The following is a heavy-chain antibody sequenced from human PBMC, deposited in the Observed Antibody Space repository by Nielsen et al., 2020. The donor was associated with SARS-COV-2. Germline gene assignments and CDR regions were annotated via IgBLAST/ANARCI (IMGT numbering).Heavy chain of an antibody. CDR2: ISGSSTYT. V-gene: IGHV3-11*05. Sequence: LSLTCTVSGGSISRDSWSWIRQAPGKGLEWLSYISGSSTYTQYADSVKGRFTISRDNAKNSLYLQMNSLRDDDTAMYYCAREEPTHYGMAVWGQGTTVTVSS. CDR3: AREEPTHYGMAV. J-gene: IGHJ6*02. CDR1: GGSISRDS. D-gene: IGHD1-14*01.